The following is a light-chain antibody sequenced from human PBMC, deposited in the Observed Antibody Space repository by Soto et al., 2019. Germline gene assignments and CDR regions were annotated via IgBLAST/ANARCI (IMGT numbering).Light chain of an antibody. J-gene: IGLJ1*01. CDR2: EVV. Sequence: QSVLTQPPSASGSPGQSVTISCTGTKNDIGVYDFVSWYQHHPGKAPRLIIYEVVQRPSGVPDRFSGYKSGITAYLTVSGLQAADEADYFCKSYAGSNTYVFGSGTKVTVL. V-gene: IGLV2-8*01. CDR1: KNDIGVYDF. CDR3: KSYAGSNTYV.